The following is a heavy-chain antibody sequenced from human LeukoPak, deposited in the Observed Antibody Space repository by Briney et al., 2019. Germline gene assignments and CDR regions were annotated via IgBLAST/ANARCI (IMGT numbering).Heavy chain of an antibody. D-gene: IGHD6-19*01. CDR3: AKGTSSGWYYFDY. CDR2: IYHSGDT. CDR1: GYSISSGYY. Sequence: SETLSLTCSVSGYSISSGYYWGWIRQPPGKGLEWIRSIYHSGDTYYNPSLKSRVTISVDTSKNQFSLKLDSVTAADTAVYYCAKGTSSGWYYFDYWGQGTLVTVSS. V-gene: IGHV4-38-2*02. J-gene: IGHJ4*02.